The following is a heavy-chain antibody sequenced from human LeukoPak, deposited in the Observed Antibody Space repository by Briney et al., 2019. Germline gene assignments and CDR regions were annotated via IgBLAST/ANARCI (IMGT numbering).Heavy chain of an antibody. CDR3: AGQAVDTAMVPVHFQH. Sequence: SETLSLTCTVSGGSISSYYWSWIRQPPGKGLEWTGYIYTSGSTNYNPSLKSRVTISVDTSKNQFSLKLSSVTAADTAVYYCAGQAVDTAMVPVHFQHWGQGTLVTVSS. CDR1: GGSISSYY. D-gene: IGHD5-18*01. V-gene: IGHV4-4*09. CDR2: IYTSGST. J-gene: IGHJ1*01.